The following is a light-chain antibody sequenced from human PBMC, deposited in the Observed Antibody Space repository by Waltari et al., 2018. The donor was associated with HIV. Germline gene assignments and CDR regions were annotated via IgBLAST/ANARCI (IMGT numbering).Light chain of an antibody. CDR3: SSYRTTFI. V-gene: IGLV2-14*03. J-gene: IGLJ2*01. CDR2: DVS. Sequence: QSALTPPASMSGSPGQSITISCAGPTRDIGPSHSVSWYQQHTDRAPKLIIYDVSYRPSGVDSRFSGSKSGNTASLTISDLRSDDEAVYYCSSYRTTFIFGAGTKLNVL. CDR1: TRDIGPSHS.